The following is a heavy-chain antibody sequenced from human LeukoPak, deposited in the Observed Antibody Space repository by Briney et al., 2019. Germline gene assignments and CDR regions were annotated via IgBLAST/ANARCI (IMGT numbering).Heavy chain of an antibody. J-gene: IGHJ6*03. CDR3: ARLAYCSNDVCYSNYYYSMDV. CDR2: IYPDDSDT. Sequence: GESLKISCKGSGYTFSSYWIGWVRQMPGKGLEWMGIIYPDDSDTRYSPSFQGQVTISADKSISTAYLQWSSLKASATAMYYCARLAYCSNDVCYSNYYYSMDVWGKGTTVTVSS. D-gene: IGHD2-8*01. CDR1: GYTFSSYW. V-gene: IGHV5-51*01.